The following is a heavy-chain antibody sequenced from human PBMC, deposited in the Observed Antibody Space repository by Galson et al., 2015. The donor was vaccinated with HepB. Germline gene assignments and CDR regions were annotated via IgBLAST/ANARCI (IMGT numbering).Heavy chain of an antibody. CDR3: ARAGFRYSFGPYIPLLDY. CDR2: IDPSDSYT. D-gene: IGHD1-1*01. CDR1: GYSFTSYW. V-gene: IGHV5-10-1*01. J-gene: IGHJ4*02. Sequence: QSGAEVKKPGESLRISCKGSGYSFTSYWISWVRQMPGKGLEWMGKIDPSDSYTNYSPSFQGHVTISADKSISTAYLQWRSLKASDTAIYYCARAGFRYSFGPYIPLLDYWGQGTLVTVSS.